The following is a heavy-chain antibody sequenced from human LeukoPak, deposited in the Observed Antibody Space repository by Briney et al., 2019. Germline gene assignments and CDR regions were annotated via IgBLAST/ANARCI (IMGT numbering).Heavy chain of an antibody. D-gene: IGHD6-19*01. CDR1: GFTFSSYW. CDR2: IKQDGSEK. V-gene: IGHV3-7*01. J-gene: IGHJ6*03. Sequence: GGSLRLSCAASGFTFSSYWMSWVRQAPGKGLEWVANIKQDGSEKYYVDSVKGRFTISRDNAKNSLYLQMNSLRAEDTAVYYCARGMGTAVAGMGYYYYMDVWGKGTTVTVSS. CDR3: ARGMGTAVAGMGYYYYMDV.